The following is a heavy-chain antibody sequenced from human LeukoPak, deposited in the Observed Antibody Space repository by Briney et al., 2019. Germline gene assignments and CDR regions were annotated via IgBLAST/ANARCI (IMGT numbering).Heavy chain of an antibody. J-gene: IGHJ4*02. V-gene: IGHV3-30*04. Sequence: PGASLRLSCAASGFTFSSYAIHWVRQAPGKGLEWVAAISYDGSKKYYTDSVKGRFTISRDNSKNTLYLQMNSLRAEDTAVYYCASSYYDILTGESELDYWGQGTLVTVSS. D-gene: IGHD3-9*01. CDR3: ASSYYDILTGESELDY. CDR1: GFTFSSYA. CDR2: ISYDGSKK.